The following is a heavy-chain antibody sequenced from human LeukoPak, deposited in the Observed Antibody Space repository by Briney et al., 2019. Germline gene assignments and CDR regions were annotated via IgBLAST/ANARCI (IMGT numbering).Heavy chain of an antibody. Sequence: SETLSLTCTVSGGSISSYYWSWIRRPQGKGLEWIGYIYYSGSTNYNPSLKSRVTISVDTSKNQFALKLSSVTAADTAVYYCARHSSGWYSDYWGQGTLVTVSS. D-gene: IGHD6-19*01. CDR2: IYYSGST. J-gene: IGHJ4*02. CDR3: ARHSSGWYSDY. V-gene: IGHV4-59*08. CDR1: GGSISSYY.